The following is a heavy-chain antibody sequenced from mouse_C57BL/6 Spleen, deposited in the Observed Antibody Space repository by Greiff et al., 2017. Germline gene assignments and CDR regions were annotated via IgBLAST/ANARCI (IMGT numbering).Heavy chain of an antibody. V-gene: IGHV1-50*01. CDR2: IDPSDSYT. Sequence: QVQLQQPGAELVKPGASVKLSCKASGYTFTSYWMQWVKQRPGQGLEWIGEIDPSDSYTNYNQKFKGKATLTVDTSSSTAYLQLSSLTSEDSAVYYCARQGGITTVVAPDYWGQGTTLTVSS. CDR3: ARQGGITTVVAPDY. J-gene: IGHJ2*01. CDR1: GYTFTSYW. D-gene: IGHD1-1*01.